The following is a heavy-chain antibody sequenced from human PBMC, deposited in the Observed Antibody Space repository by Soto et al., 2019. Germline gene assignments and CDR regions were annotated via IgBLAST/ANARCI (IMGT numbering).Heavy chain of an antibody. D-gene: IGHD1-7*01. V-gene: IGHV3-23*01. Sequence: PGGSPRLSCAASGFTFSSYAMSWVRQAPGKGLEWVSAISGSGGSTYYADSVKGRFAISRDNSKNTLYLQMNSLRAEDTAVYYCAKRGRPELSRCDPWGQGTLGTVSA. J-gene: IGHJ5*02. CDR1: GFTFSSYA. CDR3: AKRGRPELSRCDP. CDR2: ISGSGGST.